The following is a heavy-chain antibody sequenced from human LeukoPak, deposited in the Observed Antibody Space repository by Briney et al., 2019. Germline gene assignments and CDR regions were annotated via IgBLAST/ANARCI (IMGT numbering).Heavy chain of an antibody. V-gene: IGHV1-8*01. J-gene: IGHJ6*02. CDR2: INPNSGNT. D-gene: IGHD6-13*01. CDR1: GYTFTSYD. Sequence: ASVKVSCKASGYTFTSYDINWVGQATGQGLEWMGWINPNSGNTGYAQKFQGRVTMTRNTSISTAYMELSSLRSEDTAVYYCARFGIAAAVAYYYYGMDVWGQGTPVTVSS. CDR3: ARFGIAAAVAYYYYGMDV.